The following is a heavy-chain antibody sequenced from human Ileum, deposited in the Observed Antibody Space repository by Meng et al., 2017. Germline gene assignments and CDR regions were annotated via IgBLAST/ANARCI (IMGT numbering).Heavy chain of an antibody. Sequence: VPLYEADPGLVDAARPRPLSETVCGRSISGSFYWSWVRLSPGTGLEWIGQIYLAGGPYYNPSLESRVTISVDKSKNHFYLRLTSVTAADTAIFYCVRHGGKYFDSCGQRTLVTVSS. V-gene: IGHV4-4*02. CDR1: GRSISGSFY. CDR3: VRHGGKYFDS. J-gene: IGHJ4*02. CDR2: IYLAGGP. D-gene: IGHD2-15*01.